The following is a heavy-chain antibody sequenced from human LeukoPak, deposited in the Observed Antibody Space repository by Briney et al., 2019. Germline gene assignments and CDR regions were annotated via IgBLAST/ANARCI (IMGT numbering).Heavy chain of an antibody. V-gene: IGHV4-34*01. CDR2: INHSGST. D-gene: IGHD6-13*01. CDR1: GGSFSGYY. Sequence: PSETLSLTCAVYGGSFSGYYWSWIRQPPGKGLEWIGEINHSGSTNYNPSLKSRVTISVDTSKNQFSLKLSSVTAADTAVYYCASPIAAAGTSNGAFDIWGQGTVVTVSS. J-gene: IGHJ3*02. CDR3: ASPIAAAGTSNGAFDI.